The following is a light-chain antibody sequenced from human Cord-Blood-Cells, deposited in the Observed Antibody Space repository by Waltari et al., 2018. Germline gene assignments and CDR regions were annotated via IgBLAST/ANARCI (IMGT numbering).Light chain of an antibody. CDR2: AAS. CDR3: QQSYSTPLT. Sequence: DIQMTQSPSSLSASVGDRVTITCRASQSIRSYLNWYQQKPGKAPTLLIYAASSLQSGVPSRSSGSGSGTDFTLTISSLQPEEVATYYCQQSYSTPLTFGGGTKVEIK. J-gene: IGKJ4*01. V-gene: IGKV1-39*01. CDR1: QSIRSY.